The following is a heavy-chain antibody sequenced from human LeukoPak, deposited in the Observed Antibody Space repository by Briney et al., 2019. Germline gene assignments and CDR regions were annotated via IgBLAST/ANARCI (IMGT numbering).Heavy chain of an antibody. CDR1: GFTFSSYG. V-gene: IGHV3-30*02. CDR3: ARDAPAEQQHRE. Sequence: GGSLRLSCAASGFTFSSYGMHWVRQAPGKGLEWVAFIRYDGSNKYYADSVEGRFTVSRDNAKNSLYLQMNSLRAEDTAVYYCARDAPAEQQHREGGQGTLVTVSS. J-gene: IGHJ4*02. CDR2: IRYDGSNK. D-gene: IGHD6-13*01.